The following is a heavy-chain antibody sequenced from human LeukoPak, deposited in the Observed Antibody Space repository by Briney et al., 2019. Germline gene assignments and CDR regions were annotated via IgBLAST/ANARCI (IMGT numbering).Heavy chain of an antibody. Sequence: GRSLRLSCAASGFTFSSYGMHWVRQAPGKGLEWVAVISYDGSNKYYADSVKGRFTISRDNSKNTLYLQMNSLRAEDTAVYYCARAAAVAGTGGFYWGQGTLVTVSS. D-gene: IGHD6-19*01. CDR3: ARAAAVAGTGGFY. CDR2: ISYDGSNK. V-gene: IGHV3-30*03. J-gene: IGHJ4*02. CDR1: GFTFSSYG.